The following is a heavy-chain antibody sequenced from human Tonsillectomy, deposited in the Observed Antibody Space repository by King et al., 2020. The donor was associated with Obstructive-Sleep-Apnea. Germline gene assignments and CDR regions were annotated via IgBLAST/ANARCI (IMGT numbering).Heavy chain of an antibody. D-gene: IGHD3-10*01. J-gene: IGHJ6*02. CDR2: ISSSSSYI. CDR3: ARDHTMVRGVNAWSYYYYGMDV. CDR1: GFTFSSYS. Sequence: VQLVESGGGLVKPGGSLRLSCAASGFTFSSYSMNWVRQAPGKGLEWVSSISSSSSYIYYADPVKGRFTIPRDNAKNSLYLQMNSLRAEDTAVYYCARDHTMVRGVNAWSYYYYGMDVWGQRTTVTVSS. V-gene: IGHV3-21*01.